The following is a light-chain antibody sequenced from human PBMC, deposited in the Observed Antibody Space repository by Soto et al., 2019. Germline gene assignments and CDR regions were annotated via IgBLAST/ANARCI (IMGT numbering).Light chain of an antibody. CDR1: HTISSSY. J-gene: IGKJ1*01. CDR3: QQYVTWSPRT. Sequence: EIVLTQSPGTLSLSPGERATLSCRASHTISSSYLAWYQQKPGQAPRLLMYGISRRATGIPDRFSGSGSGTEFTLTITRLEPEDFAVYYCQQYVTWSPRTFGQGTKVEIK. V-gene: IGKV3-20*01. CDR2: GIS.